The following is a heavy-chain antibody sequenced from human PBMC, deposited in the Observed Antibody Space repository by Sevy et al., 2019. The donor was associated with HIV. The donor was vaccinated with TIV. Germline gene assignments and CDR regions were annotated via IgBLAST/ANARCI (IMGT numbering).Heavy chain of an antibody. J-gene: IGHJ4*02. CDR2: IKEDGSEK. D-gene: IGHD2-15*01. V-gene: IGHV3-7*01. CDR3: AREGQWSHPGDY. Sequence: GGSLRLSCAASGFSFSSFWMSWVRQSPGKGLEWVANIKEDGSEKHYVDSVKGRFTISRDNAKNSLYLQMNSLRAEDTAVYYCAREGQWSHPGDYWGQGTLVTVSS. CDR1: GFSFSSFW.